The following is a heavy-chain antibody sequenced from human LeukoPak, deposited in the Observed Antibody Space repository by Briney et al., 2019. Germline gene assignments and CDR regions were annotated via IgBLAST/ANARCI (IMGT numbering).Heavy chain of an antibody. CDR1: GFTFSDYY. CDR3: ARAEDDYSSGWYKPNDY. CDR2: ISSSGSTI. D-gene: IGHD6-19*01. V-gene: IGHV3-11*01. Sequence: PGGSLRLSCAASGFTFSDYYISWIRQAPGKGLEWVSYISSSGSTIYYADSVKGRFTISRDNAKNSLYLQMNSLRAEDTAVYYCARAEDDYSSGWYKPNDYWGQGTLVTVSS. J-gene: IGHJ4*02.